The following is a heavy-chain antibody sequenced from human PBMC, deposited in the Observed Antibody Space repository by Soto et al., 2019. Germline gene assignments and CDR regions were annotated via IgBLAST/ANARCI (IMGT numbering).Heavy chain of an antibody. CDR3: AKAKDSSSWYPVDFQH. J-gene: IGHJ1*01. CDR1: GFTFSSYA. V-gene: IGHV3-23*01. Sequence: EVQLLESGGGLVQPGGSLRLSCAASGFTFSSYAMSWVRQAPGKGLEWVSAISGSGISTYYADSVKGRFTISRDNSKYTLYLQMNSLRAEDTAVYYCAKAKDSSSWYPVDFQHWGQGTLVTVSS. D-gene: IGHD6-13*01. CDR2: ISGSGIST.